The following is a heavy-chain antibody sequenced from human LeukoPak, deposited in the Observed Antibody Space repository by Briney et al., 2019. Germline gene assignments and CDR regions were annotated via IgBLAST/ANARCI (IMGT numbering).Heavy chain of an antibody. J-gene: IGHJ4*02. CDR1: GGTFSSYA. V-gene: IGHV1-69*04. CDR3: ARGRITMVRGVLNYFDY. CDR2: IIPILGIA. D-gene: IGHD3-10*01. Sequence: ASVKVPCKASGGTFSSYAISWMRQAPGQGLEWMGRIIPILGIANYAQKFQGRVTITADKSTSTAYMELSSLRSEDTAVYYCARGRITMVRGVLNYFDYWGQGTLVTVSS.